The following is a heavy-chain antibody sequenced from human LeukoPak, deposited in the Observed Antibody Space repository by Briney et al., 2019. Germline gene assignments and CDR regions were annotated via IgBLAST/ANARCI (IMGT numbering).Heavy chain of an antibody. CDR1: GYTLTELS. V-gene: IGHV1-24*01. CDR2: FDPEDGET. J-gene: IGHJ6*02. CDR3: ATDSGATGPYYYYYYGMDV. Sequence: GAXXKVSXKVSGYTLTELSMHWVRQAPGKGLEWMGGFDPEDGETIYAQKFQGRVTMTEDTSTDTAYMELSSLRSEDTAVYYCATDSGATGPYYYYYYGMDVWGQGTTVTVSS. D-gene: IGHD1-26*01.